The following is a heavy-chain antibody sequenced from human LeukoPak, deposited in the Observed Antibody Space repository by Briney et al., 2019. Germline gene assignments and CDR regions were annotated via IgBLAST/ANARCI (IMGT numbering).Heavy chain of an antibody. Sequence: GGSLRLSCASSGFNFGAYWMSWVRQAPGKGLEWVATIKQDESEKYYVDSVKGRFTISRDNAKNSLYLQMNSLRAEDTAVYYCARPYSISWELDSWGQGTLVTVSS. V-gene: IGHV3-7*01. CDR3: ARPYSISWELDS. D-gene: IGHD6-13*01. J-gene: IGHJ5*01. CDR1: GFNFGAYW. CDR2: IKQDESEK.